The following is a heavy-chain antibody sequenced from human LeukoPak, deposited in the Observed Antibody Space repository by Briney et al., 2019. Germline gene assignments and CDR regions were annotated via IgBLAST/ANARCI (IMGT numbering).Heavy chain of an antibody. D-gene: IGHD3-3*01. CDR3: ARVEILGGSNWFDP. V-gene: IGHV7-4-1*02. J-gene: IGHJ5*02. CDR2: INTNTGNP. Sequence: ASVKVSCKASGYTFTSYAMNWVRQAPGQGLEWMGWINTNTGNPTYAQGFTGRFVFSLDTSVSTAYLQISSLKAEDTAVYYCARVEILGGSNWFDPWGQGTLVTVSS. CDR1: GYTFTSYA.